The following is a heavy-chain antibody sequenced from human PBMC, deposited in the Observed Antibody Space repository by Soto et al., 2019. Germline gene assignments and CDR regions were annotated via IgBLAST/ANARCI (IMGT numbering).Heavy chain of an antibody. Sequence: GGSLRLSCAASGFTFSSYSMIWVRQAPGQGLEWVSSISTTSGHIHYADSVKGRFIISRDNARSSMYLEMNSLRAEDTAIYYCARDPRFYDSSDVWGQGTTVTVSS. V-gene: IGHV3-21*06. D-gene: IGHD3-22*01. J-gene: IGHJ6*02. CDR3: ARDPRFYDSSDV. CDR1: GFTFSSYS. CDR2: ISTTSGHI.